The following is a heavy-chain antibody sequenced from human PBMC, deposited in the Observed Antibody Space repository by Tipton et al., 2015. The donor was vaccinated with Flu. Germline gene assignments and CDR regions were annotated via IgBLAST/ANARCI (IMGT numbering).Heavy chain of an antibody. D-gene: IGHD3-10*01. V-gene: IGHV5-51*01. J-gene: IGHJ2*01. Sequence: VQLVQSGVQVKKPGESLKISCKASGYSFTNNWIGWVREMPGKGLEWVGLIYPGDSDTRYSPSFQGQVTISADKSITTAYLQWRSLKPSDTAMYYCVGQPSGVRCFDFWGRGTLVTVSP. CDR2: IYPGDSDT. CDR1: GYSFTNNW. CDR3: VGQPSGVRCFDF.